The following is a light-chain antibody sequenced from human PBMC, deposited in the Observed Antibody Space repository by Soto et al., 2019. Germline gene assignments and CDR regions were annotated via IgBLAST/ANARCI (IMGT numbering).Light chain of an antibody. V-gene: IGLV2-23*03. Sequence: QSALTQPASVSGSPGQSITISCTGTSSDVGSYNLVSWYQQHPGKAPKLIIYEGSKRPSGVSNRFSGSKSGNTASLTISGLQAEDVADYYCCSYAGSRSFVVFGGGTQLTVL. J-gene: IGLJ2*01. CDR2: EGS. CDR3: CSYAGSRSFVV. CDR1: SSDVGSYNL.